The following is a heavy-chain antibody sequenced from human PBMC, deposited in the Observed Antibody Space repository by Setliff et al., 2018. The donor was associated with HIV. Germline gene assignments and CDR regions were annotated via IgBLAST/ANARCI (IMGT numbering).Heavy chain of an antibody. CDR2: IYYSGRI. D-gene: IGHD3-22*01. CDR1: GDSITRGGYY. V-gene: IGHV4-31*11. J-gene: IGHJ3*02. CDR3: ARDPYYDSSGYYSSAFDI. Sequence: PSETLSLTCAVSGDSITRGGYYWSWIRQFAGKGLEWIADIYYSGRINYNPSLKSRLTVSIDTSKNHLSLKLSSVTAADTAVYYCARDPYYDSSGYYSSAFDIWGQGTMVTVSS.